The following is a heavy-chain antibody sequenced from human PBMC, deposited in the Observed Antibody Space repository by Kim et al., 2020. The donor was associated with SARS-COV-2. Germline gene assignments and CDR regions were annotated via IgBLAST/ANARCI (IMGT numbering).Heavy chain of an antibody. CDR2: ISSNGGST. CDR1: GFTFSSYA. V-gene: IGHV3-64D*09. J-gene: IGHJ4*02. CDR3: VKEGRGYSGYARSAFDY. D-gene: IGHD5-12*01. Sequence: GGSLRLSCSASGFTFSSYAMHWVRQAPGKGLEYVSAISSNGGSTYYADSVKGRFTISRDNSKNTLYLQMSSLRAEDTAVYYCVKEGRGYSGYARSAFDYWGQGTLVTVHS.